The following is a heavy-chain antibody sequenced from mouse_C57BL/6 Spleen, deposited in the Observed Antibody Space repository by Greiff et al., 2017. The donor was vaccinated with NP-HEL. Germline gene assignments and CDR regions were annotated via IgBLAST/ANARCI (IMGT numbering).Heavy chain of an antibody. V-gene: IGHV1-82*01. CDR3: ARRTYGSSYWYFDV. CDR1: GYAFSSSW. J-gene: IGHJ1*03. Sequence: QVQLQQSGPELVKPGASVKISCKASGYAFSSSWMHWVKQRPGQGLEWIGRIYPGDGDTNYNGKFKGKATLTADKSSSTAYMQLSSLTSEDSAVYVCARRTYGSSYWYFDVWGTGTTVTVSS. CDR2: IYPGDGDT. D-gene: IGHD1-1*01.